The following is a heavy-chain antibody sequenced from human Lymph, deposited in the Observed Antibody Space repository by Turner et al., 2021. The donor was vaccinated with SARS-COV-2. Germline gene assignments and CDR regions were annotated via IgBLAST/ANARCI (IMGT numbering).Heavy chain of an antibody. D-gene: IGHD6-19*01. J-gene: IGHJ4*02. CDR3: ARFTASIEVTGRYFDY. V-gene: IGHV1-18*01. CDR2: ISVYNGNT. CDR1: GYTFTSYG. Sequence: QVQLVQSGAEVKKPGASVKVSCKASGYTFTSYGISWVRQAPGQGLEWMGWISVYNGNTNYAQKLQGRVTMTADTSTSTAYMELRSLRSDDTAVYYCARFTASIEVTGRYFDYWGQGTLVTVSS.